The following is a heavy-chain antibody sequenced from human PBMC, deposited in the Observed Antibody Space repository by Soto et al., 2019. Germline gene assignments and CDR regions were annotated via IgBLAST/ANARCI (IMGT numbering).Heavy chain of an antibody. CDR2: ISSSSSYI. J-gene: IGHJ6*03. CDR1: GFTFSSYS. CDR3: ARDLGVVPAAMPYYMDV. D-gene: IGHD2-2*01. V-gene: IGHV3-21*01. Sequence: GGSLRLSCAASGFTFSSYSMNWVRQAPGKGLEWVSSISSSSSYIYYADSVKGRFTISRDNAKNSLYLQMNSLRAEDTAVYYCARDLGVVPAAMPYYMDVWGKGTTVTVSS.